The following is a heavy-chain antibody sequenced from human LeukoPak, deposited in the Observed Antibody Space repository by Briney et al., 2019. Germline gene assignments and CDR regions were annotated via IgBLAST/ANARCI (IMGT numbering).Heavy chain of an antibody. CDR2: IYYSGST. CDR1: GGSISSYY. Sequence: KTSETLSLTCTVSGGSISSYYWSWIRQPPGKGLEWIGYIYYSGSTNYNPSLKSRVTISVDTSKNQFSLKLSSVTAADTAVYYCARSPTRGNWFDPWGQGTLVTVSS. CDR3: ARSPTRGNWFDP. V-gene: IGHV4-59*01. D-gene: IGHD3-10*01. J-gene: IGHJ5*02.